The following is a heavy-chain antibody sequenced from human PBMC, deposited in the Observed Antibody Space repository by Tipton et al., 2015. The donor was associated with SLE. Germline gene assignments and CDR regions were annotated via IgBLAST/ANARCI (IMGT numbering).Heavy chain of an antibody. CDR1: GFTFADYT. V-gene: IGHV3-21*03. D-gene: IGHD3-16*01. J-gene: IGHJ4*02. CDR2: ISSSSTYI. Sequence: SLRLSCAASGFTFADYTMHWVRQAPGKGLEWVSSISSSSTYIYYADSVQGRFTISRDNAKNSLYLQMNSLRAEDTAVYYCARVPRAYGGNSWGQGTLVTVSS. CDR3: ARVPRAYGGNS.